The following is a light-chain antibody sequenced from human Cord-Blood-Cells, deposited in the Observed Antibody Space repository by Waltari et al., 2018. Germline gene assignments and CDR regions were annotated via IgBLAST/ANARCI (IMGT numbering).Light chain of an antibody. Sequence: EIVLTQSPGTLSLSPGERATLSCRASQSVSSSYLAWYQRKPGQPPRLLIYGASSRATGIPDRFSGSGSGTDFTLTISRLEPEDFAVYYCQQYGSSPYTFGQGTKLEIK. CDR2: GAS. V-gene: IGKV3-20*01. J-gene: IGKJ2*01. CDR1: QSVSSSY. CDR3: QQYGSSPYT.